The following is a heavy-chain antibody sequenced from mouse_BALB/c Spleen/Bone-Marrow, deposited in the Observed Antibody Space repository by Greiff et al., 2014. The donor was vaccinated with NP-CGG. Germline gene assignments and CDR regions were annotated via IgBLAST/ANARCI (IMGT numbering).Heavy chain of an antibody. CDR2: INPYNGGT. Sequence: VQLQQSGPELVKPGASMKISCKASGYSFTDYTLNWVKQSHGKNLEWIGLINPYNGGTDYSQKFKGKATLTVDKSSSTAYMELLSLTSEDSAVYYCARGATMIMTGDAMDYWGQGTSVTVSS. J-gene: IGHJ4*01. CDR3: ARGATMIMTGDAMDY. CDR1: GYSFTDYT. D-gene: IGHD2-4*01. V-gene: IGHV1-26*01.